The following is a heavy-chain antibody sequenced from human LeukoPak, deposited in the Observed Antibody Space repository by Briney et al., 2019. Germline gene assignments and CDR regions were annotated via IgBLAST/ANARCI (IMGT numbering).Heavy chain of an antibody. Sequence: PGGSLRLSCAASGFTFSTYGMYWVRQAPGKGLDWVAVIWYDGSNKYYADSVKGRFTISRDNSKNTLYLQMNSLRAEDTAVYYCATDSNPAGYYYMDVWGKGTTVTVSS. CDR2: IWYDGSNK. CDR1: GFTFSTYG. V-gene: IGHV3-33*01. CDR3: ATDSNPAGYYYMDV. D-gene: IGHD1-14*01. J-gene: IGHJ6*03.